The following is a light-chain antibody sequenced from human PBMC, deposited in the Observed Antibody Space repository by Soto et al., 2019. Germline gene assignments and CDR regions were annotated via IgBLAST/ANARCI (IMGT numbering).Light chain of an antibody. V-gene: IGKV3-11*01. CDR1: QSIRHF. CDR3: QQRYNWPWT. Sequence: EIVLTQSPATLSLSPGERATLSCRASQSIRHFLGWYQQKPGQAPRLLIYDASNRATGIPPRFSGSGSGTDFTLPISSLEPEDFAVYFCQQRYNWPWTFGQGTKVEI. CDR2: DAS. J-gene: IGKJ1*01.